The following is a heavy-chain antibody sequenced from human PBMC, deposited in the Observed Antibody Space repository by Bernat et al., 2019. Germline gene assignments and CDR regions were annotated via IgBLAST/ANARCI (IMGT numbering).Heavy chain of an antibody. J-gene: IGHJ4*02. V-gene: IGHV3-33*01. Sequence: QVQLVESGGGVVQPGRSLRLSCAASGFTFSSYGMHWVRQAPGKGLEWVAVIWYDGSNKYYADSVKGRFTISRDYSKNTLYLQMNSLRAEDTAVYYCARDQGGSYYGDVDYWGQGTLVTVSS. CDR2: IWYDGSNK. D-gene: IGHD1-26*01. CDR3: ARDQGGSYYGDVDY. CDR1: GFTFSSYG.